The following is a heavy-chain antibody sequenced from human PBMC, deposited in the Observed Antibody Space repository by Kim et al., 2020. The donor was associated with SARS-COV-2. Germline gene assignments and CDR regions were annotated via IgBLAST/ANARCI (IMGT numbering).Heavy chain of an antibody. V-gene: IGHV3-48*01. Sequence: DSVKGRFTIARDNDENTVYVEMNSLEVEDTAVYYCAREGSSPPHYYGMDVWGQGTVVTVSS. D-gene: IGHD6-6*01. CDR3: AREGSSPPHYYGMDV. J-gene: IGHJ6*02.